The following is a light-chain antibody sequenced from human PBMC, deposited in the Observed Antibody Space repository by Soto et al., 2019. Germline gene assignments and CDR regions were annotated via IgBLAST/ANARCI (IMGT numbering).Light chain of an antibody. J-gene: IGKJ1*01. CDR3: QQSNSITWT. CDR1: QGISTY. CDR2: AAS. Sequence: IQLAQSPSSLSASVGARVTITCRASQGISTYLNWYQQKRGKAPKVLIYAASSLQSGVPSRFSGSGSETDFTLTISSLQPEDFATYSCQQSNSITWTFGQGTKVDIK. V-gene: IGKV1-39*01.